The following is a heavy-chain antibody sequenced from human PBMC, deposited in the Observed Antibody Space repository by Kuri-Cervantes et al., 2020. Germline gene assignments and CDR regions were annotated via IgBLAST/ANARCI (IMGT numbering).Heavy chain of an antibody. CDR1: GFTFSSYG. CDR2: ISYDGSNK. V-gene: IGHV3-30*18. CDR3: AKDQSVVVTNEYFQH. J-gene: IGHJ1*01. D-gene: IGHD2-21*02. Sequence: GESRKISCVASGFTFSSYGMHGVRQAPGKGLEWVAVISYDGSNKYYADSVKGRFTISRDNSKNTLYLQMNSLRAEDTAVYYCAKDQSVVVTNEYFQHWGQGTLVTVSS.